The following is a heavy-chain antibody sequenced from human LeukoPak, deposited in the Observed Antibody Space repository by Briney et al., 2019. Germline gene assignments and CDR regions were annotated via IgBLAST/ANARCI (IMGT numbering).Heavy chain of an antibody. J-gene: IGHJ4*02. V-gene: IGHV5-51*01. D-gene: IGHD6-19*01. Sequence: GESLKISCQGSGYTFTDYWIGWVRQVPGKGLEWMGIIYAGGSDIRYSPSFQGQVTISVDKSINTAYLQWSSLKASDTAMYYCARHPIRYSSGWYGDYWGQGTLVTVSS. CDR1: GYTFTDYW. CDR3: ARHPIRYSSGWYGDY. CDR2: IYAGGSDI.